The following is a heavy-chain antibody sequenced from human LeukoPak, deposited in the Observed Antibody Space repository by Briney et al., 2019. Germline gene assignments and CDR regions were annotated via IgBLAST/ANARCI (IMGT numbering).Heavy chain of an antibody. CDR2: ISGSGGST. CDR3: AKARTSGVAGLSFDY. D-gene: IGHD6-19*01. Sequence: PGGSLRLSCAASGFTFSSYAMSWVRQAPGKGLEWVSAISGSGGSTYYADSVKGRFTISRDNSKNTLYLQMNSLRAEDTAVYYCAKARTSGVAGLSFDYWGQGTLVTVSS. V-gene: IGHV3-23*01. J-gene: IGHJ4*02. CDR1: GFTFSSYA.